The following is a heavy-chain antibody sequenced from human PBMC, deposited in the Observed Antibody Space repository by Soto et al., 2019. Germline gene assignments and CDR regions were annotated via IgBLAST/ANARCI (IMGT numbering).Heavy chain of an antibody. D-gene: IGHD5-12*01. CDR2: INPSGGST. J-gene: IGHJ6*02. V-gene: IGHV1-46*01. CDR3: AREIYSGYDHYYYYGMDV. CDR1: GYTFTSYG. Sequence: ASVKVSCKASGYTFTSYGISWVRQAPGQGLEWMGIINPSGGSTSYAQKFQGRVTMTRDTSTSTVYMELSSLRSEDTAVYYCAREIYSGYDHYYYYGMDVWGQGTTVTVSS.